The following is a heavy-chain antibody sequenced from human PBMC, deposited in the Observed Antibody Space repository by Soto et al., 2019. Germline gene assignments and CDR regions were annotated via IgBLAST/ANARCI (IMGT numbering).Heavy chain of an antibody. D-gene: IGHD3-22*01. CDR1: GFTFSSYS. J-gene: IGHJ5*02. CDR2: ISSSSSYI. V-gene: IGHV3-21*01. Sequence: EVQLVESGGGLVKPGGSLRLSCAASGFTFSSYSMNWVRQAPGKGLEWVSSISSSSSYIYYADSVKGRFTISRDNAKNPLYLQINSLRAEDTAVYYCARDVTSSTYYYLSPGGFDPWGQGTLVTVSS. CDR3: ARDVTSSTYYYLSPGGFDP.